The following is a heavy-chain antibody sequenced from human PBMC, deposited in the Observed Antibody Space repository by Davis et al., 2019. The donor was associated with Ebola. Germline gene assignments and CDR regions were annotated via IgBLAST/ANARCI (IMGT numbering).Heavy chain of an antibody. CDR1: GYTFTSYP. CDR3: ARGSFGDYMFDH. Sequence: ASVKVSCKASGYTFTSYPMHWARQAPGQRLEWMGWINVYNGNTKYSHNFQARVTITRDTSASTAYMDVRSLRSDDSAVYYCARGSFGDYMFDHWGQGTLVTVSS. V-gene: IGHV1-3*01. J-gene: IGHJ4*02. CDR2: INVYNGNT. D-gene: IGHD4-17*01.